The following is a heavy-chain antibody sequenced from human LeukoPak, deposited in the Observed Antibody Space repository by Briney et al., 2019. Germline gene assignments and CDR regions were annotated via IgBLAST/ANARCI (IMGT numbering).Heavy chain of an antibody. CDR3: ARASNYCGGDCYSVDY. CDR2: ISSSGSTI. Sequence: PGGSLRLSCAASGFTFSDYYMSWIRQAPGKGLEWVSYISSSGSTIYYADSVKGRFTTSRDNAKNSLYLQMNSLGAEDTAVYYCARASNYCGGDCYSVDYWGQGTLVTVSS. D-gene: IGHD2-21*02. V-gene: IGHV3-11*01. CDR1: GFTFSDYY. J-gene: IGHJ4*02.